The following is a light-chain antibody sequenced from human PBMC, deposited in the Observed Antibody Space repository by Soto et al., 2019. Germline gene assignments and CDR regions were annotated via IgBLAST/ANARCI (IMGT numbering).Light chain of an antibody. CDR3: QQYGSSQS. V-gene: IGKV3-20*01. Sequence: EIVLTQSPGTLSLSPGERATLSCRVSQSVSSSYLAWYQQKPGQAPRLLTYGASSRATGIPDRFSGSGSGTDFTLTISRLEPEDFAVYYCQQYGSSQSFGQGTKVEIK. CDR1: QSVSSSY. J-gene: IGKJ1*01. CDR2: GAS.